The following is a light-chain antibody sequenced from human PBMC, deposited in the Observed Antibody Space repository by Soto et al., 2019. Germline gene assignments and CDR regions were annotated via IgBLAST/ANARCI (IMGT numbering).Light chain of an antibody. Sequence: DIQLTQSPSFLSASVGDRVTITCRASQGISSYLAWYQQKPGKAPKLLIYAASTLQSGVPSRFSGSESGTEFTLTLSSLQPEDFATYYCQQLNSYPLTFGGGTKVEIK. V-gene: IGKV1-9*01. CDR2: AAS. J-gene: IGKJ4*01. CDR1: QGISSY. CDR3: QQLNSYPLT.